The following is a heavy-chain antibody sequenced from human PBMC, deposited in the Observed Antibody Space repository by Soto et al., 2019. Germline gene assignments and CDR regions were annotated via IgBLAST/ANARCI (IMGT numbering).Heavy chain of an antibody. CDR3: AKLLVAAPGKMYYFDY. Sequence: GGSLRLSCAASGFTFSTSMSWVRQTPGEGLEWVSAISSSGSNTYYTDSVEGRFSISRDNSKNTLYLQMNSLRPEDTAVYYCAKLLVAAPGKMYYFDYWGQGTLVTVSS. CDR1: GFTFSTS. D-gene: IGHD6-13*01. V-gene: IGHV3-23*01. CDR2: ISSSGSNT. J-gene: IGHJ4*02.